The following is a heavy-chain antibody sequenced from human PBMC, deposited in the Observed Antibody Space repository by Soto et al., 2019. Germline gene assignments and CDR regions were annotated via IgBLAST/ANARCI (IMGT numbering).Heavy chain of an antibody. Sequence: LSLTCTVSGGSISSYYWSWIRQPPGKGLEWIGYIYYSGSTNHNPSLKSRVTISVDTSKNQFSLKLSSVTAADTAVYYCARDRAAGWFDPWGQGTLVTVSS. D-gene: IGHD6-13*01. J-gene: IGHJ5*02. V-gene: IGHV4-59*01. CDR3: ARDRAAGWFDP. CDR1: GGSISSYY. CDR2: IYYSGST.